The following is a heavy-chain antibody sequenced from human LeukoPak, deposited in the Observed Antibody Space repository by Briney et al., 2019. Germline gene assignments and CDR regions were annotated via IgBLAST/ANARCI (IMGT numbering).Heavy chain of an antibody. J-gene: IGHJ1*01. CDR1: GDSISSGGFY. Sequence: SQTLSLTCTVSGDSISSGGFYWSCIRQPPGNGLEWIGFIYQSGSTNCTYYNPSLKSRVTISMDRSKNQFSLNLSSVTAADTAVYYCARDSTPSRLLKYFKHWGQGTLITVSS. V-gene: IGHV4-30-2*01. CDR2: IYQSGSTNCT. CDR3: ARDSTPSRLLKYFKH. D-gene: IGHD3-22*01.